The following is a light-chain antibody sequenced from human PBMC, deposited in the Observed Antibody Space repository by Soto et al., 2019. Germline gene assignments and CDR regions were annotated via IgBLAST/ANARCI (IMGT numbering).Light chain of an antibody. J-gene: IGLJ1*01. CDR1: SSDVGGYNY. Sequence: QSFLGQPASVSGSPRHSITISCAGTSSDVGGYNYVSWYQQHAGKAHKLMIYEVRNRPSGVSNRFSGYKSGNTASLTISGLQPGAEADYYCSSYTTSSSYVFGTGTKV. CDR2: EVR. V-gene: IGLV2-14*01. CDR3: SSYTTSSSYV.